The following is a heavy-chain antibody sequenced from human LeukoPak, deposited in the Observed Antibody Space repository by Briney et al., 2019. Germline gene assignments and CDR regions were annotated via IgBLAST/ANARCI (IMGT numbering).Heavy chain of an antibody. CDR3: AKDQLQWLAFDF. CDR2: IYHSGST. Sequence: SQTLSLTCTVSGGSISSGGYYWSWIRQPPGKGLEWIGYIYHSGSTYYNPSLKSRVTISVDRSKNQFSLKLSSVTAEDTAIYYCAKDQLQWLAFDFWGQGTLVTVSS. D-gene: IGHD6-19*01. CDR1: GGSISSGGYY. J-gene: IGHJ4*02. V-gene: IGHV4-30-2*01.